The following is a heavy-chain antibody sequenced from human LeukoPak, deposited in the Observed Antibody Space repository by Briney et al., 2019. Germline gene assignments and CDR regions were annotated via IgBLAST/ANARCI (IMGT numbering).Heavy chain of an antibody. D-gene: IGHD6-19*01. CDR1: GFTVNRNY. V-gene: IGHV3-66*01. Sequence: GGPLRLSCAASGFTVNRNYMSWVRQAPGKGLEWVSVIYSGGSTYYADSVKGRFTISRDNSKNTLYLQMNSLRAEDTAVYYCAREGGYTSGWLYYYYAMDVWGQGTTVTVSS. CDR3: AREGGYTSGWLYYYYAMDV. J-gene: IGHJ6*02. CDR2: IYSGGST.